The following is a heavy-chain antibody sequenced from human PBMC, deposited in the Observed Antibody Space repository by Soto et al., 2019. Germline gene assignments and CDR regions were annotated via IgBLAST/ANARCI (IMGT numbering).Heavy chain of an antibody. D-gene: IGHD2-8*01. CDR3: AREFTKAYWFDP. V-gene: IGHV6-1*01. Sequence: HSQTLSLTCVISVDSVSSDSAAWNWIRQSPSRGLEWLGRTYYRSKWFNDYAVSVKSRITINPDTSKNQFSLQLNSVTPEDTAMYYCAREFTKAYWFDPWGQGTRVTVSS. CDR2: TYYRSKWFN. J-gene: IGHJ5*02. CDR1: VDSVSSDSAA.